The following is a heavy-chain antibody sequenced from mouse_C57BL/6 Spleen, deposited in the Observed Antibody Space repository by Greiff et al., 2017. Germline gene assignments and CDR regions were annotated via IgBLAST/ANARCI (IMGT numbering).Heavy chain of an antibody. CDR1: GYTFTSYG. CDR2: IYPRSGNT. CDR3: ARGITTVVADFDY. V-gene: IGHV1-81*01. J-gene: IGHJ2*01. Sequence: QVQLKESGAELARPGASVKLSCKASGYTFTSYGISWVKQRTGQGLEWIGEIYPRSGNTYYNEKFKGKATLTADKSSSTAYMELRSLTSEDSAVYFCARGITTVVADFDYWAKAPLSQSPQ. D-gene: IGHD1-1*01.